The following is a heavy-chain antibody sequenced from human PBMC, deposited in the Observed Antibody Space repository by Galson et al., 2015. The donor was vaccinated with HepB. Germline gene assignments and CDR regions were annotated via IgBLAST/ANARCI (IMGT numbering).Heavy chain of an antibody. CDR2: INSDGSST. Sequence: SLRLSCAASGFTFSSYWMHWVRQAPGKGLVWVSRINSDGSSTSYADSVKGRFTISRDNAKNTLYLQMNSLRAEDTAVYYCARDGATADFYGEVTFDYWGQGTLVTVSS. D-gene: IGHD4-17*01. V-gene: IGHV3-74*01. CDR1: GFTFSSYW. CDR3: ARDGATADFYGEVTFDY. J-gene: IGHJ4*02.